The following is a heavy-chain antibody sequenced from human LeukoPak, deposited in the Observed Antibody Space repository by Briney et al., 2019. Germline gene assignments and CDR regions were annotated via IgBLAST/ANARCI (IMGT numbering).Heavy chain of an antibody. CDR2: IYYSGST. J-gene: IGHJ4*02. CDR3: ARVIGWCGGDCYVFDY. Sequence: SETLSLTCTVSGGSISSGDYYWSWIRQPPGKGLEWIGYIYYSGSTYYNPSLKSRVTISVDTSKNQFSLKLSSVTAADTAVYYCARVIGWCGGDCYVFDYWGQGTLVTVSS. CDR1: GGSISSGDYY. D-gene: IGHD2-21*02. V-gene: IGHV4-30-4*01.